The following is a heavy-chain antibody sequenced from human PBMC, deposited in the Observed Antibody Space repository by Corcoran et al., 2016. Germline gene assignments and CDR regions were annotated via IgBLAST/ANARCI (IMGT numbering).Heavy chain of an antibody. V-gene: IGHV3-7*01. Sequence: ELQLVESWGGLFPPWGSLTLSCLTSGFNFIQRWMCWVLQAPGKGLEWVANIKEDESEKYYADSVKGRITISRDNAKNSLWLQIHSLRAEDTAVYYGARDLYDSGSSDCWGKGTLVTVSS. CDR1: GFNFIQRW. J-gene: IGHJ4*02. CDR2: IKEDESEK. D-gene: IGHD3-10*01. CDR3: ARDLYDSGSSDC.